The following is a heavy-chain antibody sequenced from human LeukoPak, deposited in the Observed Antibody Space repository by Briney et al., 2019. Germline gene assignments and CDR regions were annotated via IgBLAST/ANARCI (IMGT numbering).Heavy chain of an antibody. D-gene: IGHD2-2*01. CDR2: IYYSGTT. CDR3: ARDPLVVPAAYYFDY. CDR1: GTSIISNSYY. V-gene: IGHV4-39*07. Sequence: SETLSLTCTVSGTSIISNSYYWGWIRQPPGKGLEWIGSIYYSGTTYYNPSLKSRVTISVDTSKNQFSLKLSSVNAADTAVYYRARDPLVVPAAYYFDYWGQGTLVTVSS. J-gene: IGHJ4*02.